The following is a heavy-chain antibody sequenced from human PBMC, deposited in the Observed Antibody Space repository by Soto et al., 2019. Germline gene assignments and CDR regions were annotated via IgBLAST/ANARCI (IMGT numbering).Heavy chain of an antibody. V-gene: IGHV3-7*01. Sequence: EVQLVESGGGLVQPGESLRLSCAASGLTFNTYWMTWVRQPPGKGLEWVANINPDGSVKYSVDSLKGRFTISRDNAKNSLYLQMNSLRAEDTAVYYGASARDYFFDYWGQGTLVTVSS. J-gene: IGHJ4*02. CDR3: ASARDYFFDY. CDR2: INPDGSVK. D-gene: IGHD2-21*01. CDR1: GLTFNTYW.